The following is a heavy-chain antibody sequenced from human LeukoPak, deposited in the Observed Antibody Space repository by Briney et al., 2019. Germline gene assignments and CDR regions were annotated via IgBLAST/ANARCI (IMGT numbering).Heavy chain of an antibody. CDR3: ARRGDGGRSFDL. D-gene: IGHD4-23*01. J-gene: IGHJ4*02. Sequence: GGSLRLSCAASGFTVSSNYMSWVRQAPGKGLEWVSLIYSGGTTYYADSVKGRFTISRDNSKNTLYLQMSSLRAEDTAVYYCARRGDGGRSFDLWGQGTLVTVSS. V-gene: IGHV3-53*01. CDR1: GFTVSSNY. CDR2: IYSGGTT.